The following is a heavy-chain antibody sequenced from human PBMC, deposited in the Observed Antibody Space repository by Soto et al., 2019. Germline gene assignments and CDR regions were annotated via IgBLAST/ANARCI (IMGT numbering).Heavy chain of an antibody. Sequence: EAQLVESGGGLIQPGGSLRLSCAASGFTVSDNYITWVRQAPGKGLEWVSLLYSGGRIYYADSVKGRFTISRDTSKTTLYLQMNSLRTEDTALYYCARSDRDYAYALNVWGQGTTVTVSS. CDR1: GFTVSDNY. D-gene: IGHD3-16*01. CDR2: LYSGGRI. J-gene: IGHJ6*02. CDR3: ARSDRDYAYALNV. V-gene: IGHV3-53*01.